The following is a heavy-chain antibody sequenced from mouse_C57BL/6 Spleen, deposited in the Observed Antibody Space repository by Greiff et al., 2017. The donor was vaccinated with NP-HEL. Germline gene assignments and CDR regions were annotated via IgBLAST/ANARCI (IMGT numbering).Heavy chain of an antibody. J-gene: IGHJ2*01. CDR2: ISNLAYSI. CDR1: GFTFSDYG. V-gene: IGHV5-15*01. CDR3: ARKGSSYNYFDY. D-gene: IGHD1-1*01. Sequence: EVKLMESGGGLVQPGGSLKLSCAASGFTFSDYGMAWVRQAPRKGPEWVAFISNLAYSIYYADTVTGRFTISRENAKNTLYLEMSSLRSEDTAMYYCARKGSSYNYFDYWGQSTTLTVSS.